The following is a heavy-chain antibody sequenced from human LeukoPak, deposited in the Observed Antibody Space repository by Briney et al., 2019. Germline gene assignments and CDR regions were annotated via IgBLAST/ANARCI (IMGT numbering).Heavy chain of an antibody. J-gene: IGHJ4*02. D-gene: IGHD5-24*01. Sequence: GGSLRLSCAASGFTFNSYAMSWVRQAPGKGLEWVSAISGGGGVTYYADSVKGRFTTSRDSSKNTLYLQMNGLRAEDTAVYYCAKGPFSGDAHNYAPPLDYWGQGTLVTVSS. CDR3: AKGPFSGDAHNYAPPLDY. CDR2: ISGGGGVT. V-gene: IGHV3-23*01. CDR1: GFTFNSYA.